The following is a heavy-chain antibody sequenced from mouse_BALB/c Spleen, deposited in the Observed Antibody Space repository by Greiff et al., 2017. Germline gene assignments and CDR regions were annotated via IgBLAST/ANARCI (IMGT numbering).Heavy chain of an antibody. V-gene: IGHV3-1*02. CDR1: GYSITSGYS. CDR3: ARKDGNSAWFAY. CDR2: IHYSGST. D-gene: IGHD2-1*01. Sequence: EVQLQESGPDLVKPSQSLSLTCTVTGYSITSGYSWHWIRQFPGNKLEWMGYIHYSGSTSYNPSLKSRISITRDTSKNQFFLQLNSVTTEDSATYYCARKDGNSAWFAYWGQGTLITVSA. J-gene: IGHJ3*01.